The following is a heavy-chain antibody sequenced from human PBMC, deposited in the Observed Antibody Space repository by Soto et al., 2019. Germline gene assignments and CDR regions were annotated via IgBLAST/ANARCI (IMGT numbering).Heavy chain of an antibody. D-gene: IGHD4-17*01. V-gene: IGHV4-59*01. J-gene: IGHJ4*02. Sequence: PSETLSLTCTVSGGSISSYYWSWIRQPPGKGLEWIGYIYYSGSTNYNPSLKSRVTISVDTSKNQFSLKLSSVTAADTAVYYCARGSYGDYAGSYNYWGQGTLVTVSS. CDR2: IYYSGST. CDR1: GGSISSYY. CDR3: ARGSYGDYAGSYNY.